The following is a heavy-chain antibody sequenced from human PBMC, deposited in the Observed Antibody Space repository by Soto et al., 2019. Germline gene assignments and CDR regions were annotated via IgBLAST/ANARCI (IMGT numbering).Heavy chain of an antibody. Sequence: PSETLSLTCAVYGGSFSGYYWSWIRQPPGKGLEWIGEINHSGSTNYNPSLKSRVTISVDTSKNQFSLKLSSGTAADTAVYYCARDKGRTIAASLSKNWFDPWGQGTLVTVSS. V-gene: IGHV4-34*01. J-gene: IGHJ5*02. D-gene: IGHD6-6*01. CDR1: GGSFSGYY. CDR2: INHSGST. CDR3: ARDKGRTIAASLSKNWFDP.